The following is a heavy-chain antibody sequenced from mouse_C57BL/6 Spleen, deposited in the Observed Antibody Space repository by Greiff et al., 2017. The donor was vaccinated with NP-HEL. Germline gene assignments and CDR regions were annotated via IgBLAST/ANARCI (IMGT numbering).Heavy chain of an antibody. CDR2: ISRGGSYT. D-gene: IGHD1-1*01. Sequence: DVKLQESGGDLVKPGGSLKLSCAASGFTFSSYGMSWVSQTPDKRLEWVATISRGGSYTSSPDSVKGRFTISRDNAKNTLDLQMSSMKTEDTAIDYCARRSGSSYCYAMDYWGQGPSVTVSS. V-gene: IGHV5-6*02. J-gene: IGHJ4*01. CDR3: ARRSGSSYCYAMDY. CDR1: GFTFSSYG.